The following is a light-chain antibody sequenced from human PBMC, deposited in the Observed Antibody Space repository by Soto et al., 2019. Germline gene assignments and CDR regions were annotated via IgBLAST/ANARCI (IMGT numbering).Light chain of an antibody. V-gene: IGKV3-20*01. Sequence: MMMTQSPATLSVSPGERATLSCRASQSVSSSYLAWYQQKPGQAPRLLIYGASSRATGIPDRFSGSGSGTDFTLTISRLEPEDFAVYYCQQYGSSRTFGQGTKVDIK. J-gene: IGKJ1*01. CDR1: QSVSSSY. CDR3: QQYGSSRT. CDR2: GAS.